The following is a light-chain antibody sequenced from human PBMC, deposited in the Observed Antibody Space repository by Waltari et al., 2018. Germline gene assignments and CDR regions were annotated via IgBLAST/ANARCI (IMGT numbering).Light chain of an antibody. CDR3: CSYAGSSTLV. V-gene: IGLV2-23*02. J-gene: IGLJ2*01. CDR2: EVS. Sequence: PGKDHKLIMYEVSERPSGVGNRFSGSSAFNTASLTISGLQAEYEADYYCCSYAGSSTLVFGGGTKLTGL.